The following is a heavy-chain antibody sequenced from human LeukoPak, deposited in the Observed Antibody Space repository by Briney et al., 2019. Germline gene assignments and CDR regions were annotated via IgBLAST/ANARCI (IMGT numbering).Heavy chain of an antibody. CDR3: AKRGNPAVGHHYLDV. CDR1: GFSLSSYA. CDR2: ITLSGGST. V-gene: IGHV3-23*01. D-gene: IGHD2-2*01. J-gene: IGHJ6*03. Sequence: PGGSLRLSCAASGFSLSSYAMSWVRQAPGKGLEWVSSITLSGGSTFYADSVMGRFTISRDNSQNTLYLQMNSLSAEDTAVYYCAKRGNPAVGHHYLDVWGKGTTVSVSS.